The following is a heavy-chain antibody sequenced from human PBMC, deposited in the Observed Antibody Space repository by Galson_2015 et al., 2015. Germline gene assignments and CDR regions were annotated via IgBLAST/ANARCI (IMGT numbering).Heavy chain of an antibody. D-gene: IGHD3-22*01. V-gene: IGHV4-34*01. CDR3: ARGSFYYYDSSGYYPYPRSYYYYYGMDV. CDR2: INHSGST. J-gene: IGHJ6*02. CDR1: GGSFSGYY. Sequence: ETLSLTCAVYGGSFSGYYWSWIRQPPGKGLEWIGEINHSGSTNYNPSLKSRVTISVDTSKNQFSLKLSSVTAADTAVYYCARGSFYYYDSSGYYPYPRSYYYYYGMDVWGQGTTVTVSS.